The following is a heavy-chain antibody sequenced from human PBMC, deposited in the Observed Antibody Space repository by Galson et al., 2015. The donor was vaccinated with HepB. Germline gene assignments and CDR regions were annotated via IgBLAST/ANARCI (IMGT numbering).Heavy chain of an antibody. CDR1: GYTFSSYN. Sequence: SVKLSCEASGYTFSSYNMHWVRQAPGHGLEWISGLRRRSDTTEYAESVQGRFTVSRDNSKNTLYLQMDSLRVEDTATYYCAKGATGQTIFDHWGQGTLVTVSS. CDR2: LRRRSDTT. J-gene: IGHJ4*02. CDR3: AKGATGQTIFDH. D-gene: IGHD1-7*01. V-gene: IGHV3-23*01.